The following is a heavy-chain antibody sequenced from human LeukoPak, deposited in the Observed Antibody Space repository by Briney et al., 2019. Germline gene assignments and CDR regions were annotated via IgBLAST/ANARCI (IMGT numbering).Heavy chain of an antibody. CDR1: GFTFSSYA. J-gene: IGHJ4*02. D-gene: IGHD2-21*02. CDR3: AKGVANGDTKPVDY. V-gene: IGHV3-23*01. CDR2: ISGSGGST. Sequence: GGSLRLSCAASGFTFSSYAMSWVRQAPGKGLEWVSAISGSGGSTYYADSVKGRFTISRDSSKNTLYLQMNSLRAEDTAVYYCAKGVANGDTKPVDYWGQGTLVTVSS.